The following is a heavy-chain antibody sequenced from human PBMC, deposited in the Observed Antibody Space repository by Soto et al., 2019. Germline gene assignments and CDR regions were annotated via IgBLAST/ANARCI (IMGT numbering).Heavy chain of an antibody. CDR1: SGSISSGNW. CDR3: ARRGVTYSTGKRTITNWFAL. D-gene: IGHD3-10*01. V-gene: IGHV4-4*02. J-gene: IGHJ5*02. CDR2: IYHSGST. Sequence: SETLSLTCAVSSGSISSGNWWSWVRQPPGKGLEWIGEIYHSGSTNYNPSLKSRVTISVDKSKNQFSLKLSSVTAADTAVYYCARRGVTYSTGKRTITNWFALWAQGTLATVSS.